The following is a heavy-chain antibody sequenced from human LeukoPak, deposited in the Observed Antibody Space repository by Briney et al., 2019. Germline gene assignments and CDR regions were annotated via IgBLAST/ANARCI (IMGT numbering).Heavy chain of an antibody. Sequence: PSETLSLTCTVSGGSISSSSYYWGWIRQPPGKGLEWIGSIYYSGSTYYNPSLKSRVTISVDTSKNQFSLKLSSVIAADTAVYYCARLRSRKSDYWGQGTLVTVSS. J-gene: IGHJ4*02. CDR3: ARLRSRKSDY. CDR1: GGSISSSSYY. V-gene: IGHV4-39*01. CDR2: IYYSGST. D-gene: IGHD1-14*01.